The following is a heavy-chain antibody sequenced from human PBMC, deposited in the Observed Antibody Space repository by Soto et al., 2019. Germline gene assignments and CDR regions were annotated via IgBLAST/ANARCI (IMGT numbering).Heavy chain of an antibody. CDR3: ARPSYSSSRYYGMDV. J-gene: IGHJ6*02. V-gene: IGHV1-2*04. D-gene: IGHD6-6*01. Sequence: ASVKVSCKASGYTFTDYYLYWVRQAPGQGLEWTGWINPNSGATNYAQKFQGWVTMTRDTSISTAYMEVRRLKSDDTAMYYCARPSYSSSRYYGMDVWGQGTTVTVSS. CDR2: INPNSGAT. CDR1: GYTFTDYY.